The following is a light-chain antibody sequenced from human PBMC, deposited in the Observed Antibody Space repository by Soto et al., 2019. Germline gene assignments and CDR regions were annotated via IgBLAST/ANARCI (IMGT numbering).Light chain of an antibody. J-gene: IGKJ5*01. CDR1: QSISSY. Sequence: DIQMTQSPSSLSASVGDRVTITCRASQSISSYLNWYQQKPGKAPKLLIYAASSLQSGVPSRFSGSGSGTDFTLTISSLQPKDFATYYCQHSYITPHTFGQGTRLEIK. CDR2: AAS. V-gene: IGKV1-39*01. CDR3: QHSYITPHT.